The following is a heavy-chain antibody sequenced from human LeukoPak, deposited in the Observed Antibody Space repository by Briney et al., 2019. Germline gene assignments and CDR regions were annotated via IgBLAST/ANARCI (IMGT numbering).Heavy chain of an antibody. CDR2: INHSGST. J-gene: IGHJ4*02. Sequence: SETLSLTCAVYGGSFSGYYWSWIRQPPGKGLEWIGEINHSGSTNYNPSLKSRVTISVDKSKNQFSLKLSSVTAADTAVYYCARSYDSSGYYSVTGIDYWGQGTLVTVSS. CDR3: ARSYDSSGYYSVTGIDY. CDR1: GGSFSGYY. D-gene: IGHD3-22*01. V-gene: IGHV4-34*01.